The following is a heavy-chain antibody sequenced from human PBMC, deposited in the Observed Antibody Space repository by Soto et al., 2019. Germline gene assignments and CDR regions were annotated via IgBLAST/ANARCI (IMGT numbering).Heavy chain of an antibody. CDR1: GFSLSNARMG. V-gene: IGHV2-26*01. CDR3: ARIQSEPSAYYYYGMDV. D-gene: IGHD6-6*01. CDR2: IFSNDEK. Sequence: VSGPTLVNPTETLTLTCTVSGFSLSNARMGVSWIRQPPGKALEWLAHIFSNDEKSYSTSLKSRLTISKDTSKSQVVLTMTNMDPVDTATYYCARIQSEPSAYYYYGMDVWGQGTTVTVSS. J-gene: IGHJ6*02.